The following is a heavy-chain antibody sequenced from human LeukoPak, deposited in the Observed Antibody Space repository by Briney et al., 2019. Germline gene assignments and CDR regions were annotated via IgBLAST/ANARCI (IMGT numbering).Heavy chain of an antibody. CDR2: IHYSGST. CDR1: GGSISSYY. J-gene: IGHJ6*03. CDR3: ARLVAAASYYYYMDV. D-gene: IGHD6-13*01. V-gene: IGHV4-59*08. Sequence: SETLALTCTVSGGSISSYYWSWIRQPPGKGLEWIGYIHYSGSTNYNPSLKSRVTISVDTSKNQFSLKLSSVTAAGTAVYYCARLVAAASYYYYMDVWGKGTTVTVSS.